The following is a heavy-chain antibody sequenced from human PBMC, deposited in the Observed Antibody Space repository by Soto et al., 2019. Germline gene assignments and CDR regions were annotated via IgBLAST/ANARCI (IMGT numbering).Heavy chain of an antibody. Sequence: QIQLVQSGAEVKKPGASVKVSCKASGYTFSSYHMTWVRQAPGQGLEWMGWISAYNGNTNHAQNLQGRATMTTDPSTSTAYMELRSLRSDDTAVYYCARDLPPVDYWGQGTLVTVSS. CDR1: GYTFSSYH. V-gene: IGHV1-18*01. CDR3: ARDLPPVDY. CDR2: ISAYNGNT. J-gene: IGHJ4*02.